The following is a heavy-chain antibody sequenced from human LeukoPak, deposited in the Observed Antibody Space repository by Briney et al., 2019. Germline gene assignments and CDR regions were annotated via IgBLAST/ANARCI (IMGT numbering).Heavy chain of an antibody. J-gene: IGHJ5*02. CDR3: ARVALCSGGSCRNWCDL. Sequence: SSETLSLTCAVSGGSVSSSNWWSWVRQPPGKGLEWIGEIYHSGSTNYNPSLKSRVTISVDKSKNQFSLKLSSVTAADTAVYYCARVALCSGGSCRNWCDLGGEETVVTVSS. V-gene: IGHV4-4*02. CDR2: IYHSGST. CDR1: GGSVSSSNW. D-gene: IGHD2-15*01.